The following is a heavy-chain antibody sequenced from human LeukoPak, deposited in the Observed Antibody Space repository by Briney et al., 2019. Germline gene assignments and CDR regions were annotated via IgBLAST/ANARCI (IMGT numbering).Heavy chain of an antibody. V-gene: IGHV4-61*01. CDR3: ARGDFDAFDI. CDR1: GDSISSSSYY. CDR2: IYYSGST. Sequence: SETLSLTCTASGDSISSSSYYWSWIRQPPGKGLEWIGYIYYSGSTNYNPSLKSRVTISVDTSKNQFSLKLSSVTAADTAVYYCARGDFDAFDIWGQGTMVTVSS. J-gene: IGHJ3*02. D-gene: IGHD2-21*01.